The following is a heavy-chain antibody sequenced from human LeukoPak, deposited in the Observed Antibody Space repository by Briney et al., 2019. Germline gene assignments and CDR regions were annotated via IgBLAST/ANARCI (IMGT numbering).Heavy chain of an antibody. V-gene: IGHV4-39*01. J-gene: IGHJ3*02. CDR2: IFYGAGTNYTSSLKNGKT. CDR3: ARHWDRGHTAELAFHI. CDR1: GGSTSSGDYC. D-gene: IGHD1-26*01. Sequence: SETLSPTCSLSGGSTSSGDYCWGWIRQSPGKGLEWIVSIFYGAGTNYTSSLKNGKTYYNPSLKSRATISMDTPLNQFSLNLISVTAADTSVYYCARHWDRGHTAELAFHIWGQGTMVTISS.